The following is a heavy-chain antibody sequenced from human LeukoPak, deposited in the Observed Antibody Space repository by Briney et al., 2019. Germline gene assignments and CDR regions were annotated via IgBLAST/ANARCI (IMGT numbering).Heavy chain of an antibody. CDR1: GGSISSYY. CDR3: ARVGYSYGYPFDY. V-gene: IGHV4-59*01. Sequence: SETLSLTCTVSGGSISSYYWSWIRQPPGKGLEWIGYIYYSGSTNYNPSLKSRVTISVDTSKNQFSLKLSSLRSEDTAVYYCARVGYSYGYPFDYWGQGTLVTVSS. CDR2: IYYSGST. J-gene: IGHJ4*02. D-gene: IGHD5-18*01.